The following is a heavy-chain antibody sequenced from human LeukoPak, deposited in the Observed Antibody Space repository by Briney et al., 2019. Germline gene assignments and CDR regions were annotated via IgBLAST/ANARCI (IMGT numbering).Heavy chain of an antibody. V-gene: IGHV1-3*01. CDR2: VNAGNGKT. D-gene: IGHD3-9*01. CDR3: ARSSYDFLTGSPLLNSFDY. Sequence: ASVKVSCKAPGYTFTSYAMHWVRQAPRQRLEWMGWVNAGNGKTKYSQKFQGRVSITRDTSASAAYMELNSLRSEDTAVYYCARSSYDFLTGSPLLNSFDYWGQGTLVTVSS. J-gene: IGHJ4*02. CDR1: GYTFTSYA.